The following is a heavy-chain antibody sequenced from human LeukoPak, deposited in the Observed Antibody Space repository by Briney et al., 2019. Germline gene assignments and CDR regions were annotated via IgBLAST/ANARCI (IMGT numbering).Heavy chain of an antibody. Sequence: PGGSLRLSCAASGFTFSNYAMSWVRQAPGKGLEWVSSLGGSGVSTYYADSVKGRFTISRDNSKNSLYLQMNSLRTEDTALYYCAKRAYRKGYFDYWGQGTLVTVSS. D-gene: IGHD2-21*01. CDR2: LGGSGVST. J-gene: IGHJ4*02. V-gene: IGHV3-23*01. CDR1: GFTFSNYA. CDR3: AKRAYRKGYFDY.